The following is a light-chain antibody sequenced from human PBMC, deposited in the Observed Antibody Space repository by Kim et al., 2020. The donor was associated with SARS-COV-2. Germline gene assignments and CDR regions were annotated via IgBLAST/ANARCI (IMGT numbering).Light chain of an antibody. V-gene: IGKV3-11*01. CDR2: GAS. Sequence: SVSPGERDTLSCRATESVRRYLAGYKEKPGQAPRLHIYGASNRATGIPVMYSGSGSGTDFTLTISSRERKDFAVYYCEERSNGGNTFGRGNKLE. CDR1: ESVRRY. J-gene: IGKJ2*01. CDR3: EERSNGGNT.